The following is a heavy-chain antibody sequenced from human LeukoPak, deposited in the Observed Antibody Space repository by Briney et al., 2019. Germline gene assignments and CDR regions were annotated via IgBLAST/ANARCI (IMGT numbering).Heavy chain of an antibody. CDR1: GGSVSSGSYY. V-gene: IGHV4-61*01. CDR2: IYYSGST. CDR3: ARGNYYDSSGYYGDAFDI. Sequence: SETLSLTCTVSGGSVSSGSYYWSWIRQPPGKGLEWIGYIYYSGSTYYNPSLKSRVTISVDRSKNQFSLKLSSVTAADTAVYYCARGNYYDSSGYYGDAFDIWGQGTMVTVSS. J-gene: IGHJ3*02. D-gene: IGHD3-22*01.